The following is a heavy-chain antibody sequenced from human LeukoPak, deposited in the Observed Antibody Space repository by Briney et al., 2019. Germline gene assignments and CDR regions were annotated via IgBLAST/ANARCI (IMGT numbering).Heavy chain of an antibody. J-gene: IGHJ4*02. CDR2: INPNDGST. V-gene: IGHV1-46*01. D-gene: IGHD2-2*01. CDR1: GYPITDYY. CDR3: ARAPMGPAPLY. Sequence: GASVKVSCKASGYPITDYYMYWVRQAPGQGLEWMGTINPNDGSTSYAQKFQGRVTLTRDTSITTAYMELSSLRSDDTAFYYCARAPMGPAPLYWGQGTLVTVSS.